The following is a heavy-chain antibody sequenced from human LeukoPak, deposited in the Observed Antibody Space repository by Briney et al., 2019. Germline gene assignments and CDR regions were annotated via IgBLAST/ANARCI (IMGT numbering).Heavy chain of an antibody. CDR3: ARGGGPDYGDYARGMGYYYYYYMDV. Sequence: GASVKVSCKASGYTFTSYGISWVRQAPGQGLEWMGWISAYNGNTNYAQKLQGRVTMTTDTSTSTAYMELRSLRSDDTAVYYCARGGGPDYGDYARGMGYYYYYYMDVWGKGTTVTVPS. CDR1: GYTFTSYG. J-gene: IGHJ6*03. D-gene: IGHD4-17*01. CDR2: ISAYNGNT. V-gene: IGHV1-18*01.